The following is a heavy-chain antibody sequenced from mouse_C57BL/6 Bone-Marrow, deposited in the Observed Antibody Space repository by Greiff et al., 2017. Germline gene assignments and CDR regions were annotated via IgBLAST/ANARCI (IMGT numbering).Heavy chain of an antibody. CDR3: ARWWLLDY. V-gene: IGHV2-2*01. D-gene: IGHD2-3*01. Sequence: QVQLQQSGPGLVQPSQSLSITCTVSGFSLTSYGVHWVRQSPGKGLEWLGVIWSGGSTDYNEAFISSMSISKDNSKSQVFFKMNSLQADDTAIYYCARWWLLDYWGQGTTLTVSS. CDR2: IWSGGST. J-gene: IGHJ2*01. CDR1: GFSLTSYG.